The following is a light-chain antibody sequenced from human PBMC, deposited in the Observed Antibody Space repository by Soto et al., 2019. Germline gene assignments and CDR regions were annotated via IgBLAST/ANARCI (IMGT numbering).Light chain of an antibody. CDR1: QSISSY. CDR3: QQSYSTRYT. Sequence: DIPMTQSPSSLSASVGDRVTITCRASQSISSYLNWYQQKPGKAPKLLIYAASSLQSGVPSRFSGSGSGTDFTLTISSPQPEDFATYYCQQSYSTRYTFGQGTKLEIK. V-gene: IGKV1-39*01. J-gene: IGKJ2*01. CDR2: AAS.